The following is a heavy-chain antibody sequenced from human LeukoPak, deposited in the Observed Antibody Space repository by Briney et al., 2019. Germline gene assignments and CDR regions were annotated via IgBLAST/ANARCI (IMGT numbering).Heavy chain of an antibody. CDR1: GFTFSSYG. D-gene: IGHD6-13*01. CDR2: IRYDGTNK. J-gene: IGHJ4*02. CDR3: AKGRDSSWYNCDY. V-gene: IGHV3-30*02. Sequence: GGSLRLSCAASGFTFSSYGMHWVRQAPGKGLEWVAFIRYDGTNKYYADSVKGRFTISRDNSKNTLYLQMNSLRAEDTAVYYCAKGRDSSWYNCDYWGQGTLVTVSS.